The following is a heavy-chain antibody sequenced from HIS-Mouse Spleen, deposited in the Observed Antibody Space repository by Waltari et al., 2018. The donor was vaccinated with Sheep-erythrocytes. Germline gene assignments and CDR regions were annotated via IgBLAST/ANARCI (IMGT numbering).Heavy chain of an antibody. J-gene: IGHJ4*02. CDR1: GGTFSSYA. Sequence: QVQLVQSGAEVKKPGSSVKVSCKASGGTFSSYAISRVRQAPGQGLEWMGRIIPILRIANYAQKFQGRVTITADKSTSTAYMELSSLRSEDTAVYYCAQTGATTPHFDYWGQGTLVTVSS. D-gene: IGHD1-26*01. CDR2: IIPILRIA. V-gene: IGHV1-69*04. CDR3: AQTGATTPHFDY.